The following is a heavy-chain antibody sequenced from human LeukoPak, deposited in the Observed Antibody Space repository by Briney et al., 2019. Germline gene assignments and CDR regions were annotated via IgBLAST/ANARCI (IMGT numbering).Heavy chain of an antibody. D-gene: IGHD2-2*01. V-gene: IGHV4-31*03. CDR3: ARDKPNCSSTSCYSEFDP. CDR1: GGSISSGGYY. Sequence: SETLSLTCTVSGGSISSGGYYWSWIRQPPGKGLEWIGYIYYSGSTYYNPSLKSRVTISVDTSKNQFSLKLSSVTAADTAVYYCARDKPNCSSTSCYSEFDPWGQGTLVTVSS. CDR2: IYYSGST. J-gene: IGHJ5*02.